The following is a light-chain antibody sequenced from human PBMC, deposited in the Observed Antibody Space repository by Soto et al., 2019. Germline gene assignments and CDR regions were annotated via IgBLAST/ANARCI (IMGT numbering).Light chain of an antibody. Sequence: LLTQSPATLSLSPGERATLSCRASQTLSSQLAWYQQKPGQAPRLLIYDASKRATGVPGRFSGSGSGTDFTLTISSLETDDFGIYYCQQYDSFSSTFGQGTRLEIK. J-gene: IGKJ5*01. V-gene: IGKV3-11*01. CDR1: QTLSSQ. CDR3: QQYDSFSST. CDR2: DAS.